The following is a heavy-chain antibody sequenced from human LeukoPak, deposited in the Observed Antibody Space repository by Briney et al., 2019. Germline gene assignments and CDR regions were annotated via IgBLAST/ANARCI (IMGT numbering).Heavy chain of an antibody. J-gene: IGHJ4*02. CDR2: LYSSGGT. D-gene: IGHD1-1*01. CDR1: GFTVSNNY. V-gene: IGHV3-66*02. Sequence: GGSLRLSCAASGFTVSNNYMIWVRPAPGKGREWVSVLYSSGGTYCADSVKGRFTISRHNSKNTLYLQMNSLRAEDTAVYYCARGRPSWYFDYWGQGTLVTVSS. CDR3: ARGRPSWYFDY.